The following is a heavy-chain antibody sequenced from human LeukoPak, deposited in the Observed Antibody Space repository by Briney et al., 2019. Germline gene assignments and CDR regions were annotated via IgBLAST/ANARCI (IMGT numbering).Heavy chain of an antibody. Sequence: PGGSLRLSCAASGFTFSNYGMHWVRQAPGKGLEWVAFIRYDGSNKYYADSVKGRFTISRDNSKNTLCLQMNSPRAEDTAVYYCAKDIDFDYWGQGTLVTLSS. V-gene: IGHV3-30*02. J-gene: IGHJ4*02. D-gene: IGHD1-26*01. CDR2: IRYDGSNK. CDR3: AKDIDFDY. CDR1: GFTFSNYG.